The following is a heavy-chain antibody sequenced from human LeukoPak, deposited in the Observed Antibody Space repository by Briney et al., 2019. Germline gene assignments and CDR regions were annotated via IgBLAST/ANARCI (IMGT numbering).Heavy chain of an antibody. J-gene: IGHJ1*01. CDR1: GFSFSRYW. Sequence: GGSLRLSCAASGFSFSRYWMHWVRQAPGKGLVWVSRIKSDGKTNYADSVKGRFTISRDNAKNTVSLQMDSLRAEDTGVYYCARAPSEVGGYYPEYFRHWGQGTLVTVSS. CDR2: IKSDGKT. V-gene: IGHV3-74*01. D-gene: IGHD3-22*01. CDR3: ARAPSEVGGYYPEYFRH.